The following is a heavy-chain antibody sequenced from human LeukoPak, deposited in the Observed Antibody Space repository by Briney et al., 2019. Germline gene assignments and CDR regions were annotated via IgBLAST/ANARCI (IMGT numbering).Heavy chain of an antibody. Sequence: SETLSLTCTVSGGSISSYYWSWIRQPPGKGLEWIGYIYYSGSTNYNPSLKSRVTISVDTSKNQFSLKLSSVTAADTAVYYCARAVVPAGRHYYYGMDVRGQGTTVIVS. CDR1: GGSISSYY. J-gene: IGHJ6*02. CDR2: IYYSGST. V-gene: IGHV4-59*01. D-gene: IGHD2-2*01. CDR3: ARAVVPAGRHYYYGMDV.